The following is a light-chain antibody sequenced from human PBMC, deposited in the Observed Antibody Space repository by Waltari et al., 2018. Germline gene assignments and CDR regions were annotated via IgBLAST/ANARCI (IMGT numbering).Light chain of an antibody. CDR1: ELPRKY. CDR2: EDT. J-gene: IGLJ1*01. V-gene: IGLV3-10*01. CDR3: YSSDTTGLRV. Sequence: SYELTQPPSVSVSPGQTARITCSGPELPRKYAYWFQQKSGQAPRLVIYEDTKRPSGFPARFSGSRSGTVATLTITGAQVDDEADYYCYSSDTTGLRVFGGGTTVVVL.